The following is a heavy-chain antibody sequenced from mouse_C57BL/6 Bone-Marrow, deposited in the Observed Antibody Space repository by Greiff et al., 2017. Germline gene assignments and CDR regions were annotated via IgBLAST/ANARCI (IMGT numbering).Heavy chain of an antibody. D-gene: IGHD1-1*01. J-gene: IGHJ2*01. CDR1: GFTFSSYG. CDR2: ISSGGSYT. CDR3: ARPLRYFDY. Sequence: EVQLVESGGDLVKPGGSLKLSCAASGFTFSSYGMSWVRQTPDKRLEWVATISSGGSYTYYPDSVKGRFTISRDNAKNTLYLQMSSLKSEDTAMYYCARPLRYFDYWGQGTTLTVSS. V-gene: IGHV5-6*01.